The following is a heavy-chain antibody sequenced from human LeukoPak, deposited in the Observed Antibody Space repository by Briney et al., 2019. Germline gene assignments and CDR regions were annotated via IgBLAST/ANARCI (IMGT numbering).Heavy chain of an antibody. Sequence: SETLSLTCTVSGGSISSYYWSWIRQPPGKGLEWIGYIYYSGSTNYNPSLKSRVTISVDTSKNQFSLKLSSVTAADTVVYYCARDRGCSGGSCYDNWFDPWGQGTLVTVSS. J-gene: IGHJ5*02. CDR1: GGSISSYY. V-gene: IGHV4-59*01. CDR2: IYYSGST. D-gene: IGHD2-15*01. CDR3: ARDRGCSGGSCYDNWFDP.